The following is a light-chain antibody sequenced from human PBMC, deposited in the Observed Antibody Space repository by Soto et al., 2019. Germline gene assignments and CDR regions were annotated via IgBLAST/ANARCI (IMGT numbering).Light chain of an antibody. Sequence: QSVLTQPPSASGTPGQRVTISCSGSSSNIGRNSVNWYQQLPGTAPKLLIYNNNQRPSGVPDRFSGSKSGTSASLDISGLQSEDEADYYCAAWDGSLNIILFGGGTKLTVL. CDR2: NNN. V-gene: IGLV1-44*01. CDR3: AAWDGSLNIIL. J-gene: IGLJ2*01. CDR1: SSNIGRNS.